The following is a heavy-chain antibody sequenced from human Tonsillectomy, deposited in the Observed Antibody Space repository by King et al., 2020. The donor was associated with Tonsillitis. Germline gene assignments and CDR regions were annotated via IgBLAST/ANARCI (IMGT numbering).Heavy chain of an antibody. V-gene: IGHV3-30*18. CDR1: GFTFSSYG. CDR2: ISYDGSKK. Sequence: VQLVESGGGVVQHGRSLRLSCAASGFTFSSYGMHWVRQAPGKGLEWVAVISYDGSKKYYADSVKGRFTISRDNSKDTLYLQMNSQRAENTAVYYCAKDHGDMLYAIGPPHCLGSLYWGQGTLVTVS. D-gene: IGHD2-8*01. J-gene: IGHJ4*02. CDR3: AKDHGDMLYAIGPPHCLGSLY.